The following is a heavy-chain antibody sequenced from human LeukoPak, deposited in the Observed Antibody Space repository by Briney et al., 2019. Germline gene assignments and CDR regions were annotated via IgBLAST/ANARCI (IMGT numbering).Heavy chain of an antibody. CDR1: GGSISSHY. CDR2: IYYSGST. CDR3: ARTGIAAAGRVHFDY. Sequence: PSETLSLTCTVSGGSISSHYWNWIRQPPGKGLEWIGYIYYSGSTNYNPSLKSRVTMSVDTSKNQFSLKLSSVTAADTAVYYCARTGIAAAGRVHFDYWGQGTLVTVSS. D-gene: IGHD6-13*01. V-gene: IGHV4-59*11. J-gene: IGHJ4*02.